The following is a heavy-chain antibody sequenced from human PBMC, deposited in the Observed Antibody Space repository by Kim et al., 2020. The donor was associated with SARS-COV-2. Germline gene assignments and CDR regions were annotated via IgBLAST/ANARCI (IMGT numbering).Heavy chain of an antibody. J-gene: IGHJ4*02. V-gene: IGHV5-51*01. Sequence: RYSQLFQGQVTMSADESVNTAYLQWNSLKASDTAMYYCARRGGSLKYFDYWGQGTLLTVSS. CDR3: ARRGGSLKYFDY. D-gene: IGHD1-26*01.